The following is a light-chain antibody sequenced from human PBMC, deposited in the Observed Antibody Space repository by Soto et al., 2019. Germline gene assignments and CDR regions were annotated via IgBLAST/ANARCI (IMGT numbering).Light chain of an antibody. CDR2: ETS. J-gene: IGKJ4*01. CDR3: QQFSSSQLT. CDR1: QSVMGDY. Sequence: EIVLTQSPGTLSLSPGERATPSCKASQSVMGDYLAWYQQKPGQAPRLLVYETSTRATGIPDRFSGSGSGTDFTLTVSSLEPEDFAVYFCQQFSSSQLTFGGGTKVE. V-gene: IGKV3-20*01.